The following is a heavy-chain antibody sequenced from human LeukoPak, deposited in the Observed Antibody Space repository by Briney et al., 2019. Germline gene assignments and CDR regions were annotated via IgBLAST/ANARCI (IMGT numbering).Heavy chain of an antibody. V-gene: IGHV3-74*01. CDR2: INGDGSST. D-gene: IGHD6-25*01. CDR1: GFTLSNNW. CDR3: AKHRGGS. J-gene: IGHJ4*02. Sequence: GGSLRLSCAASGFTLSNNWMHWVRQAPGKGLVWVSRINGDGSSTSYADSEKGRFTISRDNAKNTLYLQMNSLRAEDTAVYYCAKHRGGSWSQGTLVTVSS.